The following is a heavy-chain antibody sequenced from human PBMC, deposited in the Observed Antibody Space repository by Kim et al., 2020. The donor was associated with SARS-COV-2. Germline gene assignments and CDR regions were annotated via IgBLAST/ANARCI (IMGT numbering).Heavy chain of an antibody. J-gene: IGHJ4*02. Sequence: ASVKVSCKASGYTFTGYYMHWVRQAPGQGLEWMGRINPNSGGTNYAQKFQGRVTMTRDTSISTAYMELSRLRSDDTAGYYCARGGSEYSSSWFPGYYFDYWGQGTLVTVSS. CDR3: ARGGSEYSSSWFPGYYFDY. CDR1: GYTFTGYY. V-gene: IGHV1-2*06. CDR2: INPNSGGT. D-gene: IGHD6-13*01.